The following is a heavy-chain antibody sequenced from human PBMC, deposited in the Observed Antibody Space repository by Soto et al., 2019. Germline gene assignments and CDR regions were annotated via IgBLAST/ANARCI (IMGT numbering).Heavy chain of an antibody. J-gene: IGHJ4*02. CDR1: GFSFTNYW. Sequence: GESLKISFEGSGFSFTNYWISWVRQMPGKGLEWMGRIDPSNSHVTYSPSFQGHVTISVDKSIGTAYLQWSNLKASDTAMYFCARLSDSSGSDFWGQGTVVTVSS. V-gene: IGHV5-10-1*01. D-gene: IGHD3-22*01. CDR3: ARLSDSSGSDF. CDR2: IDPSNSHV.